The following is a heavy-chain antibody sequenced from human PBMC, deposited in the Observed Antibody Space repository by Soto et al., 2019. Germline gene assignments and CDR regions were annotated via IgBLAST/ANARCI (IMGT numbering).Heavy chain of an antibody. D-gene: IGHD6-19*01. V-gene: IGHV4-39*02. Sequence: SETLSLTCALSGGSIDNSTYYWGWIRQPPGKGLEWIGSVYYSGSSYYSPSLKSRVTMSVDSSKNHFSLILDSVTAADTAVYYCVSINAGGWYYFDYWGQGILVTVSS. CDR1: GGSIDNSTYY. CDR2: VYYSGSS. CDR3: VSINAGGWYYFDY. J-gene: IGHJ4*02.